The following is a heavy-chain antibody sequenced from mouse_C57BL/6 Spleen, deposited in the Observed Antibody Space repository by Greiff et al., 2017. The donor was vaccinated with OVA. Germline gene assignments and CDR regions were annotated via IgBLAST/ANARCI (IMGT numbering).Heavy chain of an antibody. Sequence: QVQLKQSGAELVRPGTSVKVSCKASGYAFTNYLIEWVKQRPGQGLEWIGVINPGSGGTNYNEKFKGKATLTADKSSSTAYMQLSSLTSGDSAVYFCARGGYDAPFAYWGQGTLVTVSA. CDR1: GYAFTNYL. J-gene: IGHJ3*01. CDR2: INPGSGGT. D-gene: IGHD2-2*01. CDR3: ARGGYDAPFAY. V-gene: IGHV1-54*01.